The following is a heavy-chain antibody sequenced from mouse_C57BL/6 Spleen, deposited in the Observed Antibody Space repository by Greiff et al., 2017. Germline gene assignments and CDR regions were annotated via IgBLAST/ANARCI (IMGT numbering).Heavy chain of an antibody. CDR3: ARSYDGYSAWFAY. CDR1: GYAFSSYW. Sequence: VKLMESGAELVKPGASVKISCKASGYAFSSYWMNWVKQRPGKGLEWIGQIYPGDGDTNYNGKFKGKATLTADKSSSTAYMQLSSLTSEDSAVYFCARSYDGYSAWFAYWGQGTLVTVSA. D-gene: IGHD2-3*01. CDR2: IYPGDGDT. J-gene: IGHJ3*01. V-gene: IGHV1-80*01.